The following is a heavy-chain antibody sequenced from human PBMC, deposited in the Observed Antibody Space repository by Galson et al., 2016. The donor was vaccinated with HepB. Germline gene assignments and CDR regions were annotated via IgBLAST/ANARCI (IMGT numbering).Heavy chain of an antibody. Sequence: SLRLSCAASGFTVSSYWMSWVRQAPGKGLEWVANIKEDGSEKHYVDSGKGRFTVSRDNTENSPYLQMNSLTVEDTAVYSCARGGSRGGQYIYWGRGTLVSVSS. CDR1: GFTVSSYW. CDR3: ARGGSRGGQYIY. V-gene: IGHV3-7*03. D-gene: IGHD2-2*01. CDR2: IKEDGSEK. J-gene: IGHJ4*02.